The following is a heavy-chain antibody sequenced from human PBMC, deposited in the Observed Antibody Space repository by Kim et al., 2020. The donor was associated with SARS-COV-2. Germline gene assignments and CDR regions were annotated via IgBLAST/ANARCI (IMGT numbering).Heavy chain of an antibody. J-gene: IGHJ4*02. Sequence: SETLSLTCTVSGGSISNYYWNWIRQPAGKGLEWIGRIYTSGSTNYNPSLKSRVTMSLDTSKNQFSLKLSSVTAADTAVYYCARSFCSGGTCYSTHVDFDYWGQGTLVTVSS. CDR1: GGSISNYY. D-gene: IGHD2-15*01. CDR3: ARSFCSGGTCYSTHVDFDY. V-gene: IGHV4-4*07. CDR2: IYTSGST.